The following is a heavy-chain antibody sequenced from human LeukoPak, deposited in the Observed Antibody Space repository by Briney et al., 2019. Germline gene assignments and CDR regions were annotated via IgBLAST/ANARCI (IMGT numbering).Heavy chain of an antibody. CDR1: GRSIGSYY. CDR3: ARDRRGSYPSGEYTWFDP. J-gene: IGHJ5*02. Sequence: SETLSLTCTVSGRSIGSYYWSWIRQPPGKGLEWIGYIYYSGSTNYNPSLKSRVTISVDTSKNQFSLKLSSVTAADTAVYYCARDRRGSYPSGEYTWFDPWGQGTLVTVSS. D-gene: IGHD1-26*01. V-gene: IGHV4-59*01. CDR2: IYYSGST.